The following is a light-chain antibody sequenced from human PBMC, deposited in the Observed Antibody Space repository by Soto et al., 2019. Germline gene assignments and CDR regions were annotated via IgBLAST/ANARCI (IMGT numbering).Light chain of an antibody. V-gene: IGLV1-40*01. J-gene: IGLJ7*01. CDR2: GNN. CDR1: SSNIGSGYD. Sequence: QAVVTQPPSVSGAPGQRVTISCTGSSSNIGSGYDVHWYQQLPGTAPKLLIYGNNNRPSGIPDRFSGSKSGTSASLAITGLQAEDEADYYCRSYDSSLSGAVFGRGTQLTVL. CDR3: RSYDSSLSGAV.